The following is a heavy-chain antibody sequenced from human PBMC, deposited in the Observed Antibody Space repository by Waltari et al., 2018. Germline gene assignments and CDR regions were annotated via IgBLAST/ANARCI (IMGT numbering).Heavy chain of an antibody. D-gene: IGHD5-12*01. J-gene: IGHJ4*02. V-gene: IGHV1-46*01. CDR1: GYTFTSYY. Sequence: QVQLVQSGAEVKKPGASVKVSCKASGYTFTSYYMHWVRQAPGQGLEWMGIINPSGGSTRYAQKCQGRVTMTRDTSTSTVYMELSSLRSEETAVYYCARDGMATIRSQLDYWGQGTLVTVSS. CDR3: ARDGMATIRSQLDY. CDR2: INPSGGST.